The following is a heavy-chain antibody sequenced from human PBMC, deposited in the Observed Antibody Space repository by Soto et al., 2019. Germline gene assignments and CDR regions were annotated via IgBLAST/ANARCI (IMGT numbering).Heavy chain of an antibody. D-gene: IGHD3-22*01. V-gene: IGHV1-18*01. CDR1: GYTFTSYG. Sequence: QVQLVQSGAEVKKPGASVKVSCKASGYTFTSYGISWVRQAPGQGLEWMGWISAYNGNTNYAQKLQGRVTMTTDTSTSTAYMELRSLRSDDTAVYYCARERSTMIVVVTPRDYYYYGMDVWGQGTTVTVSS. CDR2: ISAYNGNT. CDR3: ARERSTMIVVVTPRDYYYYGMDV. J-gene: IGHJ6*02.